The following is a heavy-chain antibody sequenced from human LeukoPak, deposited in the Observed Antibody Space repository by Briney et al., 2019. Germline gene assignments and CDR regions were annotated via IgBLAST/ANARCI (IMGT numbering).Heavy chain of an antibody. V-gene: IGHV1-18*01. D-gene: IGHD3-22*01. CDR1: GYNLISYG. Sequence: ASVKVSCKASGYNLISYGIIWVRQAPGQGLEWMGWISAYNVNTNYALKFQGRVTMTTDTSTSTAYMELRSLKSDDTAVYFCARPYDTSGYYNYYLDYWGQGTLVTVSS. J-gene: IGHJ4*02. CDR3: ARPYDTSGYYNYYLDY. CDR2: ISAYNVNT.